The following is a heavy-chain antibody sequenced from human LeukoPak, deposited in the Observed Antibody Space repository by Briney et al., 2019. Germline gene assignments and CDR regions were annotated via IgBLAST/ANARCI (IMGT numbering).Heavy chain of an antibody. CDR1: GFTFSSYW. Sequence: GGSLRLSCAASGFTFSSYWMHWVRQAPGKGLVWVSRINSDGSSTSYADSVKGRFTISRDNAKNSLYLQMNSLRAEDTAVYYCARVIATGIDFFDPWGQGTLVTVSS. CDR2: INSDGSST. D-gene: IGHD3-9*01. J-gene: IGHJ5*02. CDR3: ARVIATGIDFFDP. V-gene: IGHV3-74*01.